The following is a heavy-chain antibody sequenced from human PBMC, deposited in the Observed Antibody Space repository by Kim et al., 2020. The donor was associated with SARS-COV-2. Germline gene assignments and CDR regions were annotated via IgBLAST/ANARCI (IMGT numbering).Heavy chain of an antibody. V-gene: IGHV3-23*01. CDR3: AKYLTVSPLRHGMDV. CDR2: ISGSGGST. J-gene: IGHJ6*02. Sequence: GGSLRLSCAASGFTFSSYAMSWVRQAPGKGLEWVSAISGSGGSTYYADSVKGRFTISRDNSKNTLYLQMNSLRAEDTAVYYCAKYLTVSPLRHGMDVWGQGTTVTVSS. D-gene: IGHD4-4*01. CDR1: GFTFSSYA.